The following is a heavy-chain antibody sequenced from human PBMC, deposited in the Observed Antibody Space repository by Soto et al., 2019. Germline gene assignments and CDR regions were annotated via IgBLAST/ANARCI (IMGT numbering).Heavy chain of an antibody. V-gene: IGHV3-9*01. CDR1: GFTFDDYA. D-gene: IGHD6-6*01. CDR2: ISWNSGSI. CDR3: AKSIAARVY. Sequence: EVQLVESGGGLVQPGRSLRLSCAASGFTFDDYAMHWVRQAPGKGQEWVSGISWNSGSIGYADSVKGRFTISRDNAKNSLYLQMNSLRAEDTALYYCAKSIAARVYWGQGTLVTVSS. J-gene: IGHJ4*02.